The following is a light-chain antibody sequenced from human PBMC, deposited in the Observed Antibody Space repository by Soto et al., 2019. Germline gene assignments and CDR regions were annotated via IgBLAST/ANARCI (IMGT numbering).Light chain of an antibody. V-gene: IGKV3-15*01. Sequence: EIVMTQSPATLSVSPGERATLSCRASQSVSSNLAWYQQKPGQAPRLLIYDASTRATGIPARFSGSGSGTEFTLTISSLQYEDVAVYYCQQYNNWPLTFGQGTKVEIK. J-gene: IGKJ1*01. CDR1: QSVSSN. CDR2: DAS. CDR3: QQYNNWPLT.